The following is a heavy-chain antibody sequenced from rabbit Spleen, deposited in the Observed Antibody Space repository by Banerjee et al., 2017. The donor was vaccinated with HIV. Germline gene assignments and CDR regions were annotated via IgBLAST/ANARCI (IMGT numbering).Heavy chain of an antibody. D-gene: IGHD1-1*01. V-gene: IGHV1S45*01. CDR2: INSITGKT. Sequence: QEQLEESGGGLVKPEGSLTLTCKASGFSFSEKEVMCWVRQAPGKGLEWIGCINSITGKTVYATWAKGRFTISRASSTTVFLQMTSLTVADTATYFCARDLPDIIGWNFGFWGQGTLVTVS. J-gene: IGHJ3*01. CDR1: GFSFSEKEV. CDR3: ARDLPDIIGWNFGF.